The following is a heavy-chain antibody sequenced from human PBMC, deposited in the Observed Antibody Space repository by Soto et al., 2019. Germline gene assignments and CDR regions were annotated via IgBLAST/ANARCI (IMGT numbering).Heavy chain of an antibody. CDR2: IFYSGNT. D-gene: IGHD2-2*02. CDR1: GGSISSSSYY. J-gene: IGHJ4*02. CDR3: ARHVRGYCSSTSCHTDY. Sequence: QLQLQESGPGLVKPSETLSLTCTVSGGSISSSSYYWGWIRQPPGTGLEWIGGIFYSGNTYYNPSLKSRATISVGTSKTQFSLKLSSVTAADTAVYYCARHVRGYCSSTSCHTDYWGQGTLVTVSS. V-gene: IGHV4-39*01.